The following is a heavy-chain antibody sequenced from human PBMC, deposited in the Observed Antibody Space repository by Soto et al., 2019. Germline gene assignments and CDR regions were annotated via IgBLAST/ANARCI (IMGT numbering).Heavy chain of an antibody. D-gene: IGHD2-8*02. J-gene: IGHJ4*02. Sequence: TVRVSCKTSGYTFSNYAISWVRQAPEQGLEWMGWINTGSGYTNYAHDRVTMTKDASTYTAYLEVTSLRSDDTAIYYCARDRVYTGGSDADYWGQGTLVTVSS. CDR1: GYTFSNYA. CDR3: ARDRVYTGGSDADY. CDR2: INTGSGYT. V-gene: IGHV1-18*01.